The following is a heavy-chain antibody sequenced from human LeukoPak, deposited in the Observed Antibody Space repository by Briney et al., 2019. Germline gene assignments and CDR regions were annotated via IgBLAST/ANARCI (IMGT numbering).Heavy chain of an antibody. J-gene: IGHJ4*02. D-gene: IGHD3-10*01. CDR3: AKDVSSYYYGSGSSTSDY. V-gene: IGHV3-23*01. Sequence: GGSLRLSCAVSGFTFSSYAMNWVRQAPGKGLEWVSTISGSGGSTYYADSVKDRFTISRDNSKNTLYLQMNSLRAEDTAVYYCAKDVSSYYYGSGSSTSDYWGQGTLVTVSS. CDR2: ISGSGGST. CDR1: GFTFSSYA.